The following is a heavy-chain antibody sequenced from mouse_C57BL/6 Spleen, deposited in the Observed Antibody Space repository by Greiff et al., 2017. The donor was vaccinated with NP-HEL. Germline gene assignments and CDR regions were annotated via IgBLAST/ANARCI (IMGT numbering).Heavy chain of an antibody. Sequence: VQLKESGPGLVAPSQSLSITCTVSGFSLTSYGVHWVRQPPGKGLEWLVVIWSDGSTNYNSALKPRLSISKDNSKSQVFLKMNSLQTDDTAMYYCARHSYDSYWYFDVWGTGTTVTVSS. J-gene: IGHJ1*03. CDR1: GFSLTSYG. V-gene: IGHV2-6-1*01. CDR3: ARHSYDSYWYFDV. D-gene: IGHD2-4*01. CDR2: IWSDGST.